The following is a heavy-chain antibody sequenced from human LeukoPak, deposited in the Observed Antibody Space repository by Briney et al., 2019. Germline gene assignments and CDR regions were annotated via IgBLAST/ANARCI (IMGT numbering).Heavy chain of an antibody. V-gene: IGHV3-23*01. CDR2: ISPGGEIP. CDR3: AKYDSSGLLAFDI. CDR1: GFTFSIHG. J-gene: IGHJ3*02. D-gene: IGHD3-22*01. Sequence: GGTLRLSCAASGFTFSIHGMNWVRQAPGKGLEWVSGISPGGEIPYYADSVKGRFTISRDNSKNTLYLQMNSLRAGDTAVYYCAKYDSSGLLAFDIWGQGTMVTVSS.